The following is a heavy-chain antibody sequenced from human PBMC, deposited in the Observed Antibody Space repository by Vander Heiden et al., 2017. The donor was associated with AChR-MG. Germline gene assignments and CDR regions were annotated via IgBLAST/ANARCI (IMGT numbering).Heavy chain of an antibody. J-gene: IGHJ4*02. CDR3: AKVVELLWFGELFL. D-gene: IGHD3-10*01. V-gene: IGHV3-23*01. Sequence: EVPLLESGGGLVQTGRSLRLSCAASGFTFRHYAMSWVRPAPGKGLEWVSTITATGGSTYYADSVKGRFTISRDNSKNSLYLQMNSLRADDTAIFYCAKVVELLWFGELFLWGQGTLVTVSS. CDR1: GFTFRHYA. CDR2: ITATGGST.